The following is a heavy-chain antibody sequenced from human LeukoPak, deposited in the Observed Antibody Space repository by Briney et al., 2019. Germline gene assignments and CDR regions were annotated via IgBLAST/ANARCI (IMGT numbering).Heavy chain of an antibody. CDR1: GFTVSSAY. D-gene: IGHD1-26*01. CDR3: TRETGATDS. V-gene: IGHV3-66*01. Sequence: GGSLRLSCAVSGFTVSSAYMSWVRQAPEGKGLEWVSVIYSDGSTYYADSVKGRFTISGDNSKNMLYLQMNSLRAEDTGLYYCTRETGATDSWGQGALVTVSS. J-gene: IGHJ4*02. CDR2: IYSDGST.